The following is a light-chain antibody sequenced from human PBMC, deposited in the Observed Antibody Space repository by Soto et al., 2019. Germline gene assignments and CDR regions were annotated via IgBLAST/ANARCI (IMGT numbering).Light chain of an antibody. CDR1: QTVSKY. V-gene: IGKV1-5*02. J-gene: IGKJ1*01. CDR3: PEYNSYTGT. Sequence: DIQMTESAASLSASVGDRVTIVYRASQTVSKYVNWYQQKPGKVPDLLIYTASTLYSGVPSRFSGSGSGTEFTLAFSSLQPDDFGTYYCPEYNSYTGTFGPGTKVDIK. CDR2: TAS.